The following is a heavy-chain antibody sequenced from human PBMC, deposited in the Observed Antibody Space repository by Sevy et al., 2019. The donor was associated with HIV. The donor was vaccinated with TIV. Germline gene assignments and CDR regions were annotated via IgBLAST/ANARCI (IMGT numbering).Heavy chain of an antibody. D-gene: IGHD3-10*01. Sequence: ASVKVSCKASGGTFSSYAISWVRQAPGQGLEWMGGIIPIFGTANYAQKFQGRVTITADESTSTAYMELGSLRSEDTAVYYCARDVVFYFDYWGQGTLVTVSS. V-gene: IGHV1-69*13. CDR3: ARDVVFYFDY. CDR1: GGTFSSYA. CDR2: IIPIFGTA. J-gene: IGHJ4*02.